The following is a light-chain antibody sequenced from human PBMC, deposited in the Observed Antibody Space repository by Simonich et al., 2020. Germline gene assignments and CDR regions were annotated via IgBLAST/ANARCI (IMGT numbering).Light chain of an antibody. Sequence: SYELTQPPSVSVSPGQTARITCSGDALPKQYAYWYQQKPGQAPGLVIYKDSDRPSGIPERFSGSSSGTTVTLTISGVQAEDEADYYCQSADSSGTYVVFGGGTKLTVL. V-gene: IGLV3-25*03. CDR2: KDS. CDR1: ALPKQY. J-gene: IGLJ2*01. CDR3: QSADSSGTYVV.